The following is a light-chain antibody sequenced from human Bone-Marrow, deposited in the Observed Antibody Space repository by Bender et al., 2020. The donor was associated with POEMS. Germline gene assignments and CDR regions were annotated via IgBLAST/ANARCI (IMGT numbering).Light chain of an antibody. CDR1: NIGSKS. J-gene: IGLJ2*01. CDR2: DDS. CDR3: QVWDSASDHVI. Sequence: SYVLTQPPSVSVAPGKTARITCGANNIGSKSVHWYQQKPGQAPVLVVYDDSDRPSGTPERFSGSNSGNTANTATLTISRVEVGDEADYYCQVWDSASDHVIFGGGTKLTAL. V-gene: IGLV3-21*03.